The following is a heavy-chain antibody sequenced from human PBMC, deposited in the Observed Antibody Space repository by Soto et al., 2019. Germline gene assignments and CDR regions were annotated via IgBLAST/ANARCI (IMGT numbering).Heavy chain of an antibody. Sequence: GGSLRLSCAASGFTFSSYWMSWVRQAPGKGLEWVANIKQDGSEKYYVDSVEGRFTISRDNAKNSLYLQMNSLRAEDTAVYYCARDWRYYDFWSGYPAGYYGMDVWGQGTTVTVSS. CDR3: ARDWRYYDFWSGYPAGYYGMDV. D-gene: IGHD3-3*01. CDR1: GFTFSSYW. V-gene: IGHV3-7*03. J-gene: IGHJ6*02. CDR2: IKQDGSEK.